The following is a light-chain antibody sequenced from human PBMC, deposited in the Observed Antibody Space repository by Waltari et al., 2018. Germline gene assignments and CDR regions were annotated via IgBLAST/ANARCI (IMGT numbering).Light chain of an antibody. CDR2: WAA. CDR3: HQYFAIPWT. J-gene: IGKJ1*01. V-gene: IGKV4-1*01. Sequence: DIIMTQSPDSLAVSLGERATINCTSSQSVFYSSNSKNHLAWYQQRSGQPPELLIFWAATRKSGVPDRFIGSGSGTDFTLSSTSLQAEDVAIYFCHQYFAIPWTFGQGTKVEVK. CDR1: QSVFYSSNSKNH.